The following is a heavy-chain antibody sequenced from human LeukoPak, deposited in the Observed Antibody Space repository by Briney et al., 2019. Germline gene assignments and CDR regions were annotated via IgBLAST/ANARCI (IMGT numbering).Heavy chain of an antibody. CDR1: EFTFSSYA. D-gene: IGHD6-19*01. J-gene: IGHJ4*02. CDR3: AKGKASGWYIVDY. V-gene: IGHV3-23*01. CDR2: MSGSGGST. Sequence: GGSLRLSCAASEFTFSSYAMNWVRQAPGKGLEWVSAMSGSGGSTYYADSVKGRFTISRDNSKNTLYLQMNSLGAEDTAVYYCAKGKASGWYIVDYWGQGTLVTVSS.